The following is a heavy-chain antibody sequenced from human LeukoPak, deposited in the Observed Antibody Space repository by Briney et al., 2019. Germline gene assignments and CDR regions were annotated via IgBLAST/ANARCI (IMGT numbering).Heavy chain of an antibody. Sequence: ASVKVSCKASGYTFTSYGISWVRQAPGQGLGWMGWISAYNGNTNYAQKLQGRVTMTTDTSTSTAYMELRSLRSDDTAVYYCARDQTHYDFWSGYGNWFDPWGQGTLVTVSS. V-gene: IGHV1-18*01. CDR2: ISAYNGNT. J-gene: IGHJ5*02. CDR3: ARDQTHYDFWSGYGNWFDP. D-gene: IGHD3-3*01. CDR1: GYTFTSYG.